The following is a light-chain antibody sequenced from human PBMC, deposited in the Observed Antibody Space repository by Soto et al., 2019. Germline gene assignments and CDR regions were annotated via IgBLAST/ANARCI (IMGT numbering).Light chain of an antibody. V-gene: IGKV1-5*03. CDR1: QSISSW. CDR3: QQYNSYSRT. Sequence: DIQMTQSPSTLSASVGDRVTITCRASQSISSWLAWYQQKPGKAPKLLIYKASSLESGVPSRFSGSGSGTESTLTISSLQPDDFATYYCQQYNSYSRTFVQGTKVEIK. J-gene: IGKJ1*01. CDR2: KAS.